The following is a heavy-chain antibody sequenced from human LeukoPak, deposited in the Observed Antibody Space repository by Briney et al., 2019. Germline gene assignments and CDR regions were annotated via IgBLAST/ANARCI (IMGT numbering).Heavy chain of an antibody. CDR2: IYYTGST. J-gene: IGHJ2*01. CDR3: ARYLAAGYFDL. V-gene: IGHV4-59*08. CDR1: GGPIVSYY. Sequence: PSETLSLTCTVSGGPIVSYYWSWIRQPPGKGLEWFGYIYYTGSTNYSPSLKSRVTISVDTSKNQLSLKLSSVTAADTAVYYCARYLAAGYFDLWGRGTLVTVSS. D-gene: IGHD6-25*01.